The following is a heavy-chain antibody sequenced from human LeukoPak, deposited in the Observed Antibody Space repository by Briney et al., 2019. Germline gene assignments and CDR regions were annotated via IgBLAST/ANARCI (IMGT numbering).Heavy chain of an antibody. V-gene: IGHV3-23*01. CDR1: RFTFTNYA. CDR2: ITASANST. CDR3: ARGLAYCSGGTCYGWFDP. D-gene: IGHD2-15*01. J-gene: IGHJ5*02. Sequence: PGGSLRLSCAASRFTFTNYAMSWIRQAPGRGLEWVSTITASANSTNYADSVKGRFTISRDNSRTTLYVQMNSLRVEDTAVYYCARGLAYCSGGTCYGWFDPWGQGTLVTVSS.